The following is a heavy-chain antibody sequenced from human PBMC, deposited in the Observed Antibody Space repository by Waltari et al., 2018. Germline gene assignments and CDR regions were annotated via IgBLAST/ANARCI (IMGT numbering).Heavy chain of an antibody. Sequence: QLQLQESGPGLVKPSETLSLTCTVSGGSISSSSYYWGWIRQPPGKGLEWIGSIYYSGSTYYNPSLKIRVTISVDTSKNQFSLKLSSVTAADTAVYYCARGFNRPYYFDYWGQGALVTVSS. CDR3: ARGFNRPYYFDY. V-gene: IGHV4-39*07. CDR1: GGSISSSSYY. J-gene: IGHJ4*02. CDR2: IYYSGST.